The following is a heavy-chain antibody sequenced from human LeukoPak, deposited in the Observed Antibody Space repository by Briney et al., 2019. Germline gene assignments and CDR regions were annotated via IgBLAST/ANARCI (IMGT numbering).Heavy chain of an antibody. Sequence: GGSLRLSCVASGFTFTNYNMNWVRQAPGKRLEWVSQISSSSTTMYCADSVKGRFTISRDNAKNSLYLQMSSLRDEDTAIYYCARSFDSWGQGTLVTVAS. V-gene: IGHV3-48*02. CDR1: GFTFTNYN. CDR3: ARSFDS. CDR2: ISSSSTTM. J-gene: IGHJ5*01.